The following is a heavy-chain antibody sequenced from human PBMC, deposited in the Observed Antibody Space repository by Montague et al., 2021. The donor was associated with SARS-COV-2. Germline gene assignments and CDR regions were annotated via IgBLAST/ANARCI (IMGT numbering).Heavy chain of an antibody. Sequence: SETLSLTCSRLVSWNSGADRKSTRLNSSHGSNSYGYICLKKGTKYNPSLKSRVSMSVDTSKNQFSLRLTSVGAADTAVYYCARIAMAATFDSWGQGALVTVSS. CDR2: ICLKKGT. CDR3: ARIAMAATFDS. CDR1: VSWNSGAD. J-gene: IGHJ4*02. V-gene: IGHV4-61*10. D-gene: IGHD6-19*01.